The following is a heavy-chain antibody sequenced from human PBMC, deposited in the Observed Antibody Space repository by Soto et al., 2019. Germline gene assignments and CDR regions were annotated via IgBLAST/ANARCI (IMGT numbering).Heavy chain of an antibody. V-gene: IGHV3-30-3*01. D-gene: IGHD3-3*01. CDR2: ISYDGSNK. CDR3: AGGGDFWSGSPPYYDYGMDV. Sequence: QVQLVESGGGVVQPGRSLRLSCAASGFTFSSYAMHWVRQAPGKGLEWVAVISYDGSNKYYADSVKGRFTISRDNSKNKLYLPMNSLRAEDTAVYYCAGGGDFWSGSPPYYDYGMDVWGQGTTVTVSS. CDR1: GFTFSSYA. J-gene: IGHJ6*02.